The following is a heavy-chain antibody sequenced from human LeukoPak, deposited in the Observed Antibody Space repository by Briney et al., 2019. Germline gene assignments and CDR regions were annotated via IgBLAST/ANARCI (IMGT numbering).Heavy chain of an antibody. CDR1: GFTFSSYS. J-gene: IGHJ4*02. CDR2: ISSSSSYI. CDR3: ARVFPVRSVYFDY. Sequence: PGGSLRLSCAASGFTFSSYSMNWVRQAPGKGLEWVSSISSSSSYIYYADSVKGRFTISRDNSKNTLYLQMNSLRAEDTAVYYCARVFPVRSVYFDYWGQGTLVTVSS. V-gene: IGHV3-21*01. D-gene: IGHD2-21*01.